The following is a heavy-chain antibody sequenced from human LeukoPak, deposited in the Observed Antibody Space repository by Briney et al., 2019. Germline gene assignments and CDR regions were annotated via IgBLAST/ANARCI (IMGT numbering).Heavy chain of an antibody. Sequence: PGGSLTLSCAASGFPLSSYSMSWVRQVPGKGLEWVSATSSSGNGTYHAASMAGRSTIYRDNFRNTLYLQMNRLSVEDAALYYCARAPVTSCRDAFCYPFDLWGQGVLVTVSS. CDR3: ARAPVTSCRDAFCYPFDL. CDR1: GFPLSSYS. CDR2: TSSSGNGT. V-gene: IGHV3-23*01. D-gene: IGHD3/OR15-3a*01. J-gene: IGHJ4*02.